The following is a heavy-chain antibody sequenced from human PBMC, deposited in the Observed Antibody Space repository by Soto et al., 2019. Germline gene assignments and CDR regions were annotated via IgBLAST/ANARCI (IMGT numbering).Heavy chain of an antibody. CDR3: AREGYCSSTSCYISYYGMDV. D-gene: IGHD2-2*02. CDR1: GYTFTSYA. V-gene: IGHV1-3*01. J-gene: IGHJ6*02. CDR2: INAGNGNT. Sequence: GASVKVSCKASGYTFTSYAMHWVRQAPGQRLEWMGWINAGNGNTKYSQKFQGRVTITRDTSASTAYMELSSLRSEDTAVYYCAREGYCSSTSCYISYYGMDVWGQGXTVTVYS.